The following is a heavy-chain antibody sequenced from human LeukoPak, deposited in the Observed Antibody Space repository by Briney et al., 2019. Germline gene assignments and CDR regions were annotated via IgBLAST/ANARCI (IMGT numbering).Heavy chain of an antibody. V-gene: IGHV4-59*01. J-gene: IGHJ4*02. CDR3: AREVVTQGVDY. CDR2: IYYSGST. D-gene: IGHD4-23*01. CDR1: GCSISSYY. Sequence: SETLSLTCTVSGCSISSYYWSRIRQPPGKGLEWIGYIYYSGSTNYNPSLKSRVTISVDTSKNQFSLRLSSVTAADTAMYYCAREVVTQGVDYWGQGTLVTVSS.